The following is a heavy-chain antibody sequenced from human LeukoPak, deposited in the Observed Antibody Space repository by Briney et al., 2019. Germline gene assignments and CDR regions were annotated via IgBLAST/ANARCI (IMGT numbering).Heavy chain of an antibody. V-gene: IGHV4-4*02. J-gene: IGHJ4*02. CDR3: ARQDFGSGILPGY. CDR1: GVSISSSNW. CDR2: IYHSGST. D-gene: IGHD3-10*01. Sequence: SSETLSLTCAVSGVSISSSNWWSWVRQPPGKGLEWIGEIYHSGSTNYNPSLKSRVAISVDKSKNQFSLKLSSVTAADTAVYYCARQDFGSGILPGYWGQGTLVTVSS.